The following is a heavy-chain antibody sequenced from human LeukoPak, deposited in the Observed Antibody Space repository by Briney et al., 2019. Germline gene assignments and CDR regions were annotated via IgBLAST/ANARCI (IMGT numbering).Heavy chain of an antibody. Sequence: GGSLRLSCAASGFTFSNYAMSWVRQTPGKGLEWVSAIIGSGSAAYYEDSVKGRFTISRDNSKNTLYLQMNSLRDEDTAVYYCAGDQIISMGESWVGVGTVYWGQGTLVTVSS. CDR2: IIGSGSAA. CDR1: GFTFSNYA. CDR3: AGDQIISMGESWVGVGTVY. J-gene: IGHJ4*02. V-gene: IGHV3-23*01. D-gene: IGHD1-1*01.